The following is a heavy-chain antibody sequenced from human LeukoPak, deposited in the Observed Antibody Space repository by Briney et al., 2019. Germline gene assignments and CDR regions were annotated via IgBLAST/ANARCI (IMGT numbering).Heavy chain of an antibody. CDR2: INPNSGGT. J-gene: IGHJ4*02. Sequence: ASVKVSCKASGYTFTGYYMHWVRQAPGQGLEWMGWINPNSGGTNYAQKFQGWVTMTRDTSISTAYMELSRLRSDDTAVYYCARDHGYSYGWSGFDYWGQGTLVTVSS. D-gene: IGHD5-18*01. CDR1: GYTFTGYY. CDR3: ARDHGYSYGWSGFDY. V-gene: IGHV1-2*04.